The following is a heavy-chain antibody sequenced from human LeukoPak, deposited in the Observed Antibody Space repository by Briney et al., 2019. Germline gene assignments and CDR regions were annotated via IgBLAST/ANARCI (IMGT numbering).Heavy chain of an antibody. Sequence: SETLSLTCAVYGGSFSGYYWTWIRQTPGKGLEWIGEIHYSGSATYNPSLKSRVTISVDTSKNQFSLKMNSVTAADTAVYYCARGRWFRAFWSRGTPATVSS. D-gene: IGHD3-10*01. V-gene: IGHV4-34*01. CDR2: IHYSGSA. CDR1: GGSFSGYY. J-gene: IGHJ4*02. CDR3: ARGRWFRAF.